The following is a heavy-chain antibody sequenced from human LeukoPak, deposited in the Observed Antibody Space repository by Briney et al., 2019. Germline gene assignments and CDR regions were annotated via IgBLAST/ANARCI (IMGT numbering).Heavy chain of an antibody. CDR2: ISSRGSLI. CDR1: GFSLTTYR. Sequence: GGSLRLSCAASGFSLTTYRMRWVRQAPGEGVEWVSSISSRGSLIKYADSLRGRFTISRDNAKNSVYLQMNSLTAEDTAVYYCARMPSYSNYAFYFMDVWGKGTTVTVSS. V-gene: IGHV3-21*01. D-gene: IGHD4-11*01. J-gene: IGHJ6*03. CDR3: ARMPSYSNYAFYFMDV.